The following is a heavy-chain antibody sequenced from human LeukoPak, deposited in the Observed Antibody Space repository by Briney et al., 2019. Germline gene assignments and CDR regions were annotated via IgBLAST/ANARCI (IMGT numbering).Heavy chain of an antibody. V-gene: IGHV3-23*01. J-gene: IGHJ4*02. CDR2: TSGSGGIT. D-gene: IGHD6-13*01. CDR3: VKVSSWNFDQ. Sequence: GGSLRLSCAASGFIFKSYAMSWVRQAPGKGLEWVSATSGSGGITYYAESVKGRFIISRDNSKNTLDLQMHSLRAEDTAVYYCVKVSSWNFDQWGQGTLVTVSS. CDR1: GFIFKSYA.